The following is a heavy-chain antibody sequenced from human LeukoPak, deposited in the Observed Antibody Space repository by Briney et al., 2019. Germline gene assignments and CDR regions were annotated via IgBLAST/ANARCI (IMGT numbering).Heavy chain of an antibody. CDR3: GLYGGNSDIVY. CDR2: FDPEDGET. V-gene: IGHV1-24*01. CDR1: GYSLTELS. D-gene: IGHD4-23*01. J-gene: IGHJ4*02. Sequence: ASVKVSCRVSGYSLTELSMHWVRQAPGKGLEWTGGFDPEDGETIYAQKFQGRVTMTEDTSTDTAYMELSSLRSEDTAVYYCGLYGGNSDIVYWGQGTLVTVSS.